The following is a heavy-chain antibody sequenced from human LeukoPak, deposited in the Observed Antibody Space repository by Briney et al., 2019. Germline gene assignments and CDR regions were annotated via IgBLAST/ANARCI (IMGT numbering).Heavy chain of an antibody. CDR1: GFTFSSYW. J-gene: IGHJ6*04. V-gene: IGHV3-74*01. D-gene: IGHD3-9*01. Sequence: GGSLRLSCAASGFTFSSYWMNWVRQAPGKGLVWVSRINGDGSSTNYADSVKGRFTISRDNAKNSLYLQMNSLRAEDTAVYYCARAQPMYYDILTGYYLAGGTFSVWGKGTTVTVSS. CDR2: INGDGSST. CDR3: ARAQPMYYDILTGYYLAGGTFSV.